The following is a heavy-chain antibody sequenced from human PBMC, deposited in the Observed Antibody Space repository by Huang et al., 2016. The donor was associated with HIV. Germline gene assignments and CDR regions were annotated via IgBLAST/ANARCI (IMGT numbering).Heavy chain of an antibody. CDR2: IYAGDADT. Sequence: QLVQSGSEVKKPGESLRISCKASGYSFSSYWIAWVRQMPGKGPEWMGMIYAGDADTRYSPSVRGHVSISVDTSINTVYLQWGSLKASDTAMYYCARPRRTEYGDPWDAFDIWGQGTLVTVSS. CDR3: ARPRRTEYGDPWDAFDI. V-gene: IGHV5-51*01. J-gene: IGHJ3*02. CDR1: GYSFSSYW. D-gene: IGHD4-17*01.